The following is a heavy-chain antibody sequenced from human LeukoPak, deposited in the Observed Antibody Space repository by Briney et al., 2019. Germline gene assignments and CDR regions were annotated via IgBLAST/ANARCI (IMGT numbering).Heavy chain of an antibody. CDR1: GGTFSSYA. V-gene: IGHV1-69*04. CDR3: ARPYCSGGSCYSVGYFQH. CDR2: IIPILGIA. Sequence: GASVKVSCKASGGTFSSYAISWVRQAPGQGLEWMGRIIPILGIANHAQKFQGRVTITADKSTSTAYMELSSLRSEDTAVYYCARPYCSGGSCYSVGYFQHWGQGTLVTVSP. J-gene: IGHJ1*01. D-gene: IGHD2-15*01.